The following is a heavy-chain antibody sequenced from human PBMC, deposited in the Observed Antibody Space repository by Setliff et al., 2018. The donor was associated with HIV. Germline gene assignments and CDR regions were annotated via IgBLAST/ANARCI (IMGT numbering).Heavy chain of an antibody. Sequence: ASVKVSCKASGYTFTAHFLHWVRQAPGQGLEWMGRINPNSGAADYAQNFQGTVTMTRATSMSTAYMEVSNLRSNDTATYYCAVPITRTDYEGLDYWGQGTLVTVS. CDR2: INPNSGAA. V-gene: IGHV1-2*06. CDR3: AVPITRTDYEGLDY. D-gene: IGHD4-17*01. J-gene: IGHJ4*02. CDR1: GYTFTAHF.